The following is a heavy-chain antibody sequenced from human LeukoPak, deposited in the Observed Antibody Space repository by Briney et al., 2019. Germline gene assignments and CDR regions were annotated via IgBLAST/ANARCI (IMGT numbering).Heavy chain of an antibody. V-gene: IGHV3-64*01. CDR2: ISSNGGST. D-gene: IGHD6-19*01. CDR1: GFTFSSYA. J-gene: IGHJ4*02. Sequence: GGSLRLSCAASGFTFSSYAMHWVRQAPGKGLEYVSAISSNGGSTYFANSVKGRFTISRDNSKNTLYLQMGSLRAEDTAVYYCAREGYSSGCYDYWGQGTLVTVSS. CDR3: AREGYSSGCYDY.